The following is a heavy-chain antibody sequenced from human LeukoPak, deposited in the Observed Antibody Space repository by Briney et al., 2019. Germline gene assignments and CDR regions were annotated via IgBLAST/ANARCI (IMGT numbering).Heavy chain of an antibody. J-gene: IGHJ4*02. Sequence: HPGGSLRLSRAAPGFTFSSYSMNWVRQAPGKGLEWVSYISSSSSTIYYADSVKGRFTISRDNAKNSLYLQMNSLRDEDTAVYYCARETWLSFDYWGQGTLVTVSS. CDR2: ISSSSSTI. D-gene: IGHD6-19*01. CDR1: GFTFSSYS. V-gene: IGHV3-48*02. CDR3: ARETWLSFDY.